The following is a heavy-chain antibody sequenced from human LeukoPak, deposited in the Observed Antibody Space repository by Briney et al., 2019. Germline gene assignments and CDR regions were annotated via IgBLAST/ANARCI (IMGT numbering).Heavy chain of an antibody. J-gene: IGHJ4*02. CDR1: GYTFTGYY. Sequence: ASVKVSCKASGYTFTGYYMHWVRQAPGQGLEWMGWINPNSGDTNYAQKFQGRVTMSVDTSKNQFSLKLSSVTAADTAVYYCAGIPLWFGELVTYYFDYWGQGTLVTVSS. D-gene: IGHD3-10*01. CDR3: AGIPLWFGELVTYYFDY. CDR2: INPNSGDT. V-gene: IGHV1-2*02.